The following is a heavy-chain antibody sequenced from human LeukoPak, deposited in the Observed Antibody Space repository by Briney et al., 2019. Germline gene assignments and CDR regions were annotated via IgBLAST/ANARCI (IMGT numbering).Heavy chain of an antibody. CDR3: ATRAPSYDYVWGSYRPSRYYYMDV. Sequence: ASVKVSCKASGYTFTGYYMHWVRQAPGQGLEWMGWINPNSGGTNYAQKFQGWVTMTRDTSISTAYMELSRLRSEDTAVYYCATRAPSYDYVWGSYRPSRYYYMDVWGKGTTVTVSS. J-gene: IGHJ6*03. D-gene: IGHD3-16*02. V-gene: IGHV1-2*04. CDR1: GYTFTGYY. CDR2: INPNSGGT.